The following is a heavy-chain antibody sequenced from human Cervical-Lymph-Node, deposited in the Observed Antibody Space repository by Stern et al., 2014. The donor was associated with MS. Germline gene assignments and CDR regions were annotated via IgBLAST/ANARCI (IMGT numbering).Heavy chain of an antibody. CDR3: ARDPAVLIQGSYYGMDV. V-gene: IGHV1-69*06. Sequence: QVQLVESGAEVKKPGSSVKVSCKASGGSFRTFAIPWVRQAPGQGLEWMAGIAPLFGTTNFAHKFQGRVTLTEDTATNTVYMELSSLRSDDTAVYYCARDPAVLIQGSYYGMDVWGQGTTVIVS. D-gene: IGHD2-21*01. CDR2: IAPLFGTT. CDR1: GGSFRTFA. J-gene: IGHJ6*02.